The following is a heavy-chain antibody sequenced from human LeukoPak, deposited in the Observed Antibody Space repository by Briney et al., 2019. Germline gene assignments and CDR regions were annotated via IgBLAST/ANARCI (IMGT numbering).Heavy chain of an antibody. Sequence: SVKVSCKAPGGAFSSYAISWVRQAPGQGLEWMGGIIPIFGTANYAQKFQGRVTITADESTSTAYMELSSLRSEDTAVYYCARDVDMAAAGNFDYWGQGTLVTVSS. J-gene: IGHJ4*02. CDR2: IIPIFGTA. D-gene: IGHD6-13*01. V-gene: IGHV1-69*01. CDR1: GGAFSSYA. CDR3: ARDVDMAAAGNFDY.